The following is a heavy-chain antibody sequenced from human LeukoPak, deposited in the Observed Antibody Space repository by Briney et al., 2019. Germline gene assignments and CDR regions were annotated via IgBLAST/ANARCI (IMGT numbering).Heavy chain of an antibody. CDR1: GGSISSYY. CDR3: ARRTNQRAFDI. V-gene: IGHV4-59*05. J-gene: IGHJ3*02. Sequence: SETLSLTCTVSGGSISSYYWSWIRQPPGKGLEWIGSIYYSGSTYYNPSLKSRVTISVDTSKNQFSLKLSSVTAADTAVYYCARRTNQRAFDIWGQGTMVTVSS. CDR2: IYYSGST.